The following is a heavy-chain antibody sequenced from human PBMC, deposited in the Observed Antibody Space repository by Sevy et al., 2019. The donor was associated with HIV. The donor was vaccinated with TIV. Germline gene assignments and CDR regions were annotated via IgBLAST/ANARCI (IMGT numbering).Heavy chain of an antibody. D-gene: IGHD6-13*01. V-gene: IGHV3-48*01. CDR1: GFTFSTYS. CDR2: ISSGGTSM. Sequence: GGSLRLSCVASGFTFSTYSMNWVRQAPGKGLEWVSYISSGGTSMFYADSVKGRFIISRDNAKNSLFLQMNSLRAGDTAIYYCARACTAAGYKSGPIDAFDVWGQGTVVTVSS. CDR3: ARACTAAGYKSGPIDAFDV. J-gene: IGHJ3*01.